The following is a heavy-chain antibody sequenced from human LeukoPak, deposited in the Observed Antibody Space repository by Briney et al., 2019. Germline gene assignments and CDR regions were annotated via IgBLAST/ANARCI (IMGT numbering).Heavy chain of an antibody. CDR1: GYSFSNYW. CDR3: ARQPLVRDCGGDCEFDY. V-gene: IGHV5-51*01. D-gene: IGHD2-21*02. J-gene: IGHJ4*02. CDR2: IYPGDSNT. Sequence: GESLKISCKGSGYSFSNYWIGWVRQMPGKGLEWMGIIYPGDSNTRYSPSFQGQVTISADRSISTAYLQWSSLKASDTAIYYCARQPLVRDCGGDCEFDYWGQGTLVSVSS.